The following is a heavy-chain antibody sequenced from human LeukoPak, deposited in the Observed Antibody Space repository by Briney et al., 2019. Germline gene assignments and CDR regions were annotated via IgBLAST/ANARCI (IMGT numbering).Heavy chain of an antibody. V-gene: IGHV3-30*02. D-gene: IGHD3-10*01. CDR2: IRYDGSNK. Sequence: GGSLRLSCAASGFTFSSYGMHWVRQAPGKGLEWVAFIRYDGSNKYYADSVKGRFTISRDNSKNTLYLQMNSLRAEDTAVYYCAKERQLWFGSGRRSPHFDYWGQGTLVTVSS. CDR3: AKERQLWFGSGRRSPHFDY. J-gene: IGHJ4*02. CDR1: GFTFSSYG.